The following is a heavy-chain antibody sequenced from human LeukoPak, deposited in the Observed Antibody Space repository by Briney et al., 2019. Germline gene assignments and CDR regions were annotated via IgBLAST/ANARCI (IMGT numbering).Heavy chain of an antibody. CDR2: INPNTGDT. CDR3: ASKGEGHCYDASCMGSFDI. J-gene: IGHJ3*02. Sequence: GASVKVSCKASGYRFIDYDLHWLRQAPGQGLEWMGCINPNTGDTNSAQNFQGRVIMTRDTSITTAYMELSRLKSDDTALYYCASKGEGHCYDASCMGSFDIWGQGTTVAVSS. CDR1: GYRFIDYD. V-gene: IGHV1-2*02. D-gene: IGHD3-16*01.